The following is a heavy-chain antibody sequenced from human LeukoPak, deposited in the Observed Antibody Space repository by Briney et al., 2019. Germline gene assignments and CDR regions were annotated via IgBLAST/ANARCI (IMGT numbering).Heavy chain of an antibody. Sequence: SETLSRTSAVYGWSFSGYYWSWIRQPPGNGLEWMGKINHSGSTNSNPSLKSRVTISVDTSKNQFSVKLSSVTAGETAVYYCARRPVVRSGYYQSPSYYYYYMDVWGKGTTVTVSS. D-gene: IGHD3-3*01. J-gene: IGHJ6*03. CDR2: INHSGST. V-gene: IGHV4-34*01. CDR3: ARRPVVRSGYYQSPSYYYYYMDV. CDR1: GWSFSGYY.